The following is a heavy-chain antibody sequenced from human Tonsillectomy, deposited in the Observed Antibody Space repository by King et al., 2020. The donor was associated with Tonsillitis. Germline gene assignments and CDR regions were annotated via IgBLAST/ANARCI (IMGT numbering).Heavy chain of an antibody. J-gene: IGHJ4*02. CDR1: GGSISSTNYY. CDR3: ARPPLL. D-gene: IGHD3-10*01. CDR2: FSYSGNT. V-gene: IGHV4-39*07. Sequence: QLQESGPGLVKPSETLSLTCTVSGGSISSTNYYWAWIRQPPGKGLEWIGSFSYSGNTYYNSSLKSRVTISEDTSKNQFSLKLSSVTAAYTAVYYCARPPLLWGQGPLVTVSS.